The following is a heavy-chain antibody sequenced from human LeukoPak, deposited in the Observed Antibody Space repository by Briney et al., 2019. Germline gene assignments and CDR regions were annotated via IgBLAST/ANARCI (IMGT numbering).Heavy chain of an antibody. Sequence: GGSLRLSCAASGFTVSSNYMSWVRQAPGKGLEWVSVIYSGGSTYYADSVKGRFTISRDNSKNTLYLQMNSLRAEDTAVYYCARSLVGGGDCYPFDYWGQGTLVTVSS. J-gene: IGHJ4*02. V-gene: IGHV3-66*01. CDR3: ARSLVGGGDCYPFDY. D-gene: IGHD2-21*02. CDR1: GFTVSSNY. CDR2: IYSGGST.